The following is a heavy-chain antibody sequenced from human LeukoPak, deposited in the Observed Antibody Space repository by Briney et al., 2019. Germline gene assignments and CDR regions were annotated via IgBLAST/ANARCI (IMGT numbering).Heavy chain of an antibody. CDR3: ASYYYDSSGYYEDAFDI. D-gene: IGHD3-22*01. V-gene: IGHV1-2*02. Sequence: ASVTVSCKASGYTFTGYYMHWVRQAPGQGLEWMGWINPNSGGTNYAQKFQGRVTMTRDTSISTAYMELSRLRSDDTAVYYCASYYYDSSGYYEDAFDIWGQGTMVTVSS. J-gene: IGHJ3*02. CDR1: GYTFTGYY. CDR2: INPNSGGT.